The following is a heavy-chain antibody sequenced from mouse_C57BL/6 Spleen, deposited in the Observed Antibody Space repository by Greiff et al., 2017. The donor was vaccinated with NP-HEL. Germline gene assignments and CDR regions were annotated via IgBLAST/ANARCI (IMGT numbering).Heavy chain of an antibody. V-gene: IGHV7-1*01. CDR1: GFTFSDFY. CDR2: SSNKANDYKT. J-gene: IGHJ3*01. CDR3: ARVFIHYGGFAY. Sequence: EVQLVESGGGLVQSGRSLRLSCATSGFTFSDFYMEWVRQAPGQGLEWIAASSNKANDYKTEYSASVKGRFIVSRDTSQSILYLQMNALRAEATAIYYCARVFIHYGGFAYWGQGTLVTVSA. D-gene: IGHD1-1*02.